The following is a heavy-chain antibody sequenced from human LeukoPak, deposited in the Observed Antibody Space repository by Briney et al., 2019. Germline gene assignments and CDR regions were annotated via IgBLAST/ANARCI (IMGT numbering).Heavy chain of an antibody. V-gene: IGHV3-9*01. CDR2: ISWNSGSI. D-gene: IGHD6-19*01. CDR1: GFTFDDYA. Sequence: GRSLRLSCAASGFTFDDYAMHWVRQAPGKGLEWVSGISWNSGSIGYADSVKGRFTISRDNAKNSLYLQMNSLRAEDTALYYCAKEVRQWLVSLEDGMDVWGQGTTVTVSS. CDR3: AKEVRQWLVSLEDGMDV. J-gene: IGHJ6*02.